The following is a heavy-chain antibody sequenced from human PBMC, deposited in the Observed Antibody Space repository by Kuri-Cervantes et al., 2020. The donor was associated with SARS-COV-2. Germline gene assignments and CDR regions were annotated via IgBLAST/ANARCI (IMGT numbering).Heavy chain of an antibody. CDR1: GGSISSSSYY. V-gene: IGHV4-39*01. CDR3: ARQMMSSITIFGVVITRNWFEP. D-gene: IGHD3-3*01. CDR2: IDYSGST. J-gene: IGHJ5*02. Sequence: SETLSLTCTVSGGSISSSSYYWGWSRQPPGKGLEWIGSIDYSGSTYYNPSLKSRVTISVDTSKNQFSLKLSSVTAADTAVYYCARQMMSSITIFGVVITRNWFEPWGQGTLVTVSS.